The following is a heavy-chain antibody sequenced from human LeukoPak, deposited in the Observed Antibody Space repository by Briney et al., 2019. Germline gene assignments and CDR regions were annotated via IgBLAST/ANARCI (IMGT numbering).Heavy chain of an antibody. V-gene: IGHV1-8*01. CDR1: GYTFTSYD. Sequence: ASVTVSCKASGYTFTSYDINWVRQAPGQGLEWMGWMNPNSGNTGYAQKFQGRVTMTRNTSISTAYMELSSLRSEDTAVYYCARGLYGGNRLRYYFDYWGQGTLVTVSS. D-gene: IGHD4-23*01. CDR2: MNPNSGNT. J-gene: IGHJ4*02. CDR3: ARGLYGGNRLRYYFDY.